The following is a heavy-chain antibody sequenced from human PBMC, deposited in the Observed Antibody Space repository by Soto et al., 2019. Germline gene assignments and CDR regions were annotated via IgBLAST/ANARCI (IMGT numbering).Heavy chain of an antibody. CDR3: ANTAVAAKKLDY. J-gene: IGHJ4*02. Sequence: EVQLLESGGGLVQPGGSLRLSCAASGFTFSSYAMSWVRQAPGKGLEWVSAISGSGGSTYYADSVKGRFTNSRDNSKNTLYLQMNSLRAEDTAVYYCANTAVAAKKLDYWGQGTLVTVSS. V-gene: IGHV3-23*01. CDR2: ISGSGGST. CDR1: GFTFSSYA. D-gene: IGHD6-19*01.